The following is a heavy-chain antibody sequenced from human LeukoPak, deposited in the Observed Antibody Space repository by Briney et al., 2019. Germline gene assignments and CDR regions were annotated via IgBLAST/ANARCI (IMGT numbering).Heavy chain of an antibody. CDR3: VLGEVAGDYFQH. CDR1: GGSFSDYY. CDR2: IIHSGST. V-gene: IGHV4-34*12. Sequence: SETLSLTCAVSGGSFSDYYCCWIRHPTGKGLEWIGEIIHSGSTNYHPSLKSRVTISEDTTKNQFSLKLSSVTAADTALYYCVLGEVAGDYFQHWGQGNLVTVSS. J-gene: IGHJ1*01. D-gene: IGHD6-19*01.